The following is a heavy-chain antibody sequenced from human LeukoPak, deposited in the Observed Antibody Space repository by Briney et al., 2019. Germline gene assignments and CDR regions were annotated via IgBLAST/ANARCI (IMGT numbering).Heavy chain of an antibody. J-gene: IGHJ4*02. D-gene: IGHD2-15*01. Sequence: GESLEISLQGSGCSFTTYWIGWVRRTPGKGLEWMGIIYPDDSDTRYRPSFQRHLTISADHSISTASLQWSSLKASDTAMYYCARHGPGGYCSGGSCYRHLDSWGQGTLVTVSS. V-gene: IGHV5-51*01. CDR3: ARHGPGGYCSGGSCYRHLDS. CDR2: IYPDDSDT. CDR1: GCSFTTYW.